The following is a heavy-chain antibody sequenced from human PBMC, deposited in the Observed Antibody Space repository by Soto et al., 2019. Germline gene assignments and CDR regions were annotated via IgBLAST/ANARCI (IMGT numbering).Heavy chain of an antibody. CDR2: VSGSGRST. D-gene: IGHD6-19*01. V-gene: IGHV3-23*01. CDR1: GFTFSEYS. CDR3: AKDVRSSGSPYAFDI. J-gene: IGHJ3*02. Sequence: GGSLRLSCAASGFTFSEYSMSWVRQAPGRGLEWISGVSGSGRSTYYTDYVKGRFTVSRDNSKNTVYLDMNSLTADDTAVYYCAKDVRSSGSPYAFDIWGQGTMVTVSS.